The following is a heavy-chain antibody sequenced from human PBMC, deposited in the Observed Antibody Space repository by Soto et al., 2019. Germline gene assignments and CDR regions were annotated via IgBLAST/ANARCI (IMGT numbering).Heavy chain of an antibody. J-gene: IGHJ4*02. Sequence: QVQLVQSGAEVKKPGSSVKVSCKASGGNFSTYTISWVRQAPGQGLEWLGRIIPLFGLPNHAQKFQDRVTITADKSTDTAYLEMNSLRPEDTAVYYCAFDVQTGVVYFDNWGQGTLVTVSA. CDR2: IIPLFGLP. CDR3: AFDVQTGVVYFDN. CDR1: GGNFSTYT. D-gene: IGHD1-1*01. V-gene: IGHV1-69*02.